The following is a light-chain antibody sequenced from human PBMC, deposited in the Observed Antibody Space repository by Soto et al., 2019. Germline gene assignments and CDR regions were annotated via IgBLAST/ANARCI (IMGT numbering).Light chain of an antibody. CDR2: GAS. CDR1: QSVDTN. V-gene: IGKV3-15*01. J-gene: IGKJ2*01. Sequence: EVVMTQSPATLSVSPGDRATLSRRASQSVDTNVAWYQQKPGQAPRLLVYGASTRATGIPARFTGFGSGTDFTLTISGLQSDDFAVYYCQQYYNWPPYTFGQGTKLQIK. CDR3: QQYYNWPPYT.